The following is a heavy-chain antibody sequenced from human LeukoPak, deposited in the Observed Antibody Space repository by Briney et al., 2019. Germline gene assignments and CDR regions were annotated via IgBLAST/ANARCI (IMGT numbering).Heavy chain of an antibody. D-gene: IGHD2-2*02. Sequence: PGGSLRLSCAASGFTFSSYGMHWVRQAPGKGLEWVAVMSYDGSNKYYADSVKGRFTISRDNSKNTLYLQMNSLRAEDTAVYYCAKGDCSSTSCYTFDYWGQGTLVTVSS. J-gene: IGHJ4*02. CDR3: AKGDCSSTSCYTFDY. CDR2: MSYDGSNK. CDR1: GFTFSSYG. V-gene: IGHV3-30*18.